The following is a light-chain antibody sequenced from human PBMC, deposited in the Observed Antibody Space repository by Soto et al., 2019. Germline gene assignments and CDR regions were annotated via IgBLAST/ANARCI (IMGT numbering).Light chain of an antibody. J-gene: IGKJ4*01. CDR2: DAF. V-gene: IGKV3-11*01. Sequence: EIVLTQFPASLSLSLGGRATLSCRASRTVNSQLAWYQQKPGQAPRLLIYDAFNRAADIPARFSGSETGTDFTLTINNLEPEDSAVYYCQQRWDWPLTFGGGTKVDIK. CDR1: RTVNSQ. CDR3: QQRWDWPLT.